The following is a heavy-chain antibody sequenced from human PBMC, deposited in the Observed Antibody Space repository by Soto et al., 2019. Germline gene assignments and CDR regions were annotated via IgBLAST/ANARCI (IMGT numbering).Heavy chain of an antibody. CDR2: INHSGST. Sequence: QVQLQQWGAGLLKPSETLSLSCAVYGGSFSGYYWSWIRHPPGKGLEWIGEINHSGSTNYNPSLKSRVTISVDTSKNQFSLKLSSVTAADTAVYYCARGNPQSVHAAEVAGTYWGQGTLVTVSS. CDR1: GGSFSGYY. J-gene: IGHJ4*02. CDR3: ARGNPQSVHAAEVAGTY. V-gene: IGHV4-34*01. D-gene: IGHD6-19*01.